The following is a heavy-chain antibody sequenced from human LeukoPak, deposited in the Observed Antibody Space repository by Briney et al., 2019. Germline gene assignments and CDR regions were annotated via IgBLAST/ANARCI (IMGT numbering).Heavy chain of an antibody. Sequence: PSETLSLTCTVSGGSISSYYWSWIRQPPGKGLEWIGYIYYSGSTNYNPSLKSRVTISVDTSKNQFSLKLSSVTAADTAVYYCARGLAYSSSSYPLGYWGQGTLVTVSS. CDR3: ARGLAYSSSSYPLGY. D-gene: IGHD6-6*01. CDR1: GGSISSYY. CDR2: IYYSGST. V-gene: IGHV4-59*01. J-gene: IGHJ4*02.